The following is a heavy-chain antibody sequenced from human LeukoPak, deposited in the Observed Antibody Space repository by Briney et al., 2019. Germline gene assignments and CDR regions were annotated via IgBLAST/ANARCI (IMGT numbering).Heavy chain of an antibody. J-gene: IGHJ4*02. Sequence: PGGSLRLSCAASGLTFNNYWMNWVRQAPGKGLEWVANIKQDGSEKKYVDSVKGRFTISRDNAKKSLYLQMNSLRAEDTAVYYCARVAMVRGVIYWGQGTLVTVSS. V-gene: IGHV3-7*01. CDR3: ARVAMVRGVIY. CDR1: GLTFNNYW. CDR2: IKQDGSEK. D-gene: IGHD3-10*01.